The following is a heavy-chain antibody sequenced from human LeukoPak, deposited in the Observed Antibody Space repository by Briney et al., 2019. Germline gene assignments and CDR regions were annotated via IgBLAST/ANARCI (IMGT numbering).Heavy chain of an antibody. V-gene: IGHV3-74*01. J-gene: IGHJ4*02. CDR3: ARGLYDSSGYGDEN. D-gene: IGHD3-22*01. Sequence: PGGSLRLSCAASGFTFSSYWTLWVREAPGKGLVWVSRINSDGSSTSYADSVKGRFTISRDNAKNTLYLQMNSLRAEDTAVYYCARGLYDSSGYGDENWGQGTLVTVSS. CDR2: INSDGSST. CDR1: GFTFSSYW.